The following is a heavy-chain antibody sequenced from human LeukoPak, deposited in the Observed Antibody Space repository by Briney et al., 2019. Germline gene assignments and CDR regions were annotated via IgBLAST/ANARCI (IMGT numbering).Heavy chain of an antibody. J-gene: IGHJ4*02. D-gene: IGHD6-13*01. V-gene: IGHV3-23*01. CDR3: AKDLIIAATGTAG. CDR2: ISGSGGIT. CDR1: GFTFSSFA. Sequence: GGSLRLSCAASGFTFSSFAMTWVRQAPGKGLEWVSTISGSGGITYYAVSVKGRFTISRDNSKNTLYLQMNSLRAEDTAVYYCAKDLIIAATGTAGGGQGTLVTVSS.